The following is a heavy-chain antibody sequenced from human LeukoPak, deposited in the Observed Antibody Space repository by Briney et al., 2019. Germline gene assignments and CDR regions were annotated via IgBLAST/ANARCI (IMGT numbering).Heavy chain of an antibody. V-gene: IGHV1-18*01. CDR3: ARDPAIMITFGGVIEDDAFDI. Sequence: ASVKVSCKASGYTFTSYGISWVRQAPGEGLEWMGWISAYNGNTNYAQKLQGRVTMTTGTSTSTAYMELRSLRSDDTAVYYCARDPAIMITFGGVIEDDAFDIWGQGTMVTVSS. CDR2: ISAYNGNT. D-gene: IGHD3-16*02. J-gene: IGHJ3*02. CDR1: GYTFTSYG.